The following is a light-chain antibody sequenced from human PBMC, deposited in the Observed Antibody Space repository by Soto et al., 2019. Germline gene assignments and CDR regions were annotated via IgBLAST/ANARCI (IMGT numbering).Light chain of an antibody. CDR3: HQYGDNVRHT. CDR2: RTS. V-gene: IGKV3-20*01. CDR1: QSVSSSY. J-gene: IGKJ2*01. Sequence: EIVLTQSPGILSLSPGERVTLSCGASQSVSSSYLAWYQQKPGQAPRLLIYRTSTRATGIPDRFSGSRSETAFSLTISRLEPEDFAVYYCHQYGDNVRHTFGQGTKLEI.